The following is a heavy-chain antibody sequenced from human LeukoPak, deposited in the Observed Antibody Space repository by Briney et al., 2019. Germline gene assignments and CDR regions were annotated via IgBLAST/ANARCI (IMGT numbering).Heavy chain of an antibody. J-gene: IGHJ4*02. CDR1: GCTFTSNY. Sequence: GASVKVSCKASGCTFTSNYMHWVRQAPGQGLEWMGIIHPSGGNTNYAQKFQGGVAMTRDTSTSTVYMELSSPRSEDTAIYYCARDCSSTRCQGPVFDNWGQGTLVTVSS. D-gene: IGHD2-2*01. CDR3: ARDCSSTRCQGPVFDN. CDR2: IHPSGGNT. V-gene: IGHV1-46*01.